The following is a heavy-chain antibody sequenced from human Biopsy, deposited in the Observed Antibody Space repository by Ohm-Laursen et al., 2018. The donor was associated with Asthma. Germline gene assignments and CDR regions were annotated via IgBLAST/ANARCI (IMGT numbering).Heavy chain of an antibody. V-gene: IGHV3-48*02. J-gene: IGHJ6*02. CDR3: ARDREVYGSGIGALYYYYYYGMDV. Sequence: SLRLSCAASGFTFSSYSMNWVRQAPGKGLEWVSYISSSSSTIYYADSVKGRFTISRDNAKNSLYLQMNSLRDGDTAVYYCARDREVYGSGIGALYYYYYYGMDVWGQGTTVTVSS. D-gene: IGHD3-10*01. CDR2: ISSSSSTI. CDR1: GFTFSSYS.